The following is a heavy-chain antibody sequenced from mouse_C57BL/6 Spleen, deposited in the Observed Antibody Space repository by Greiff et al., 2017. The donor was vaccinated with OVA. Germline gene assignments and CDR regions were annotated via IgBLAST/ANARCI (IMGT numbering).Heavy chain of an antibody. J-gene: IGHJ3*01. D-gene: IGHD1-1*01. CDR2: INPGSGGT. CDR3: ARNYGSSPFAY. V-gene: IGHV1-54*01. Sequence: VKLMESGAELVRPGTSVKVSCKASGYAFTNYLIEWVKQRPGQGLEWIGVINPGSGGTNYNEKFKGKATLTADKSSSTAYMQLSSLTSEDSAVYFCARNYGSSPFAYWGQGTLVTVSA. CDR1: GYAFTNYL.